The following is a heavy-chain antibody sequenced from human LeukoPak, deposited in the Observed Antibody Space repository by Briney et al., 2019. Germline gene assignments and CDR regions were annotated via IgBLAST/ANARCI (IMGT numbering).Heavy chain of an antibody. CDR2: ISDYNGNT. J-gene: IGHJ4*02. CDR3: AIKKRGYDSSGYLDY. Sequence: ASVNVSFKASGYTFTSYGISWVRQAPGQGLEWMGWISDYNGNTNYAQKLQGRVTMTTDASPSTAYMERRSQRASRGAVYYCAIKKRGYDSSGYLDYWGQGTLVTVSS. D-gene: IGHD3-22*01. CDR1: GYTFTSYG. V-gene: IGHV1-18*01.